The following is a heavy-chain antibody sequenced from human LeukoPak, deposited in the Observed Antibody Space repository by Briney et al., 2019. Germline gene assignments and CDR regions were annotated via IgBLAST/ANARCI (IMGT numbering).Heavy chain of an antibody. V-gene: IGHV4-30-2*01. CDR1: GGSISSGGYY. Sequence: PSETLSLTCTVSGGSISSGGYYWNWIRQPPGKGLEWIGYIYHSGSTYYNPSLKSRVTISVDRSKNQFSLKLSSVTAADTAVYYCARVDLSTVTTDSCFDYWGQGTLVTVSS. D-gene: IGHD4-17*01. CDR3: ARVDLSTVTTDSCFDY. CDR2: IYHSGST. J-gene: IGHJ4*02.